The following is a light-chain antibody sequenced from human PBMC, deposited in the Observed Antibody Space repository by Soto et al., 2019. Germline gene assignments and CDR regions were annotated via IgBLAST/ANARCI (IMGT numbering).Light chain of an antibody. CDR3: QQYNNWPPWT. J-gene: IGKJ1*01. V-gene: IGKV3-15*01. CDR2: GAS. Sequence: EIVLTQSPANRSLSPGERATLSCWASQSVRRSLAWYQQKPGQAPRLLIYGASTRANGIPARFSGSGSGTELTLTISSLQSEDFAVYYCQQYNNWPPWTFGQGTKVDIK. CDR1: QSVRRS.